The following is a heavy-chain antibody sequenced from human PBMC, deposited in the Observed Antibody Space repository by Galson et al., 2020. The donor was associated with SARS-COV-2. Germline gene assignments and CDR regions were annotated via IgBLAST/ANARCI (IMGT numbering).Heavy chain of an antibody. CDR1: GFTFSSYA. CDR2: ISGSGGST. J-gene: IGHJ4*02. CDR3: AKDSSALGYSAYDY. Sequence: GESLKISCAASGFTFSSYAMSWVRQAPGKGLEWVSAISGSGGSTYYADSVKGRFTISRDNSKNTLYLQMNRLTTEDTAVYFCAKDSSALGYSAYDYWGQGTLVTVSS. V-gene: IGHV3-23*01. D-gene: IGHD5-12*01.